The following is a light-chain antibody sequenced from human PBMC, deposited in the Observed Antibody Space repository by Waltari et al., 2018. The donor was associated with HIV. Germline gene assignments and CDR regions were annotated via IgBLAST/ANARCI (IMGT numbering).Light chain of an antibody. V-gene: IGLV2-8*01. Sequence: QSALTQPPSASGSPGQSVPIPCTGTSSDAGRYDYVSWYQQHPGKAPKLLIYEVNKRPSGVPDRFSGSKSGNTASLTVSGLQAEDEAEYSCTSYAGINPVAFGGGTKLTVL. J-gene: IGLJ2*01. CDR1: SSDAGRYDY. CDR2: EVN. CDR3: TSYAGINPVA.